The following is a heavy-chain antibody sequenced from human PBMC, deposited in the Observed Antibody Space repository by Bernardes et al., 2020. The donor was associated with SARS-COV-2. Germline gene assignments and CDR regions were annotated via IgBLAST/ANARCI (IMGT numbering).Heavy chain of an antibody. CDR1: GFTFADYA. D-gene: IGHD5-18*01. V-gene: IGHV3-9*01. CDR3: AKGISSTAMVTVSFDY. CDR2: ISWNSGSI. J-gene: IGHJ4*02. Sequence: SLRLSCAASGFTFADYAMHWVRQAPGTGLEWVSGISWNSGSIGYADSVKGRFTISRDNAKNPLYLQMNSLRAEDTALYYCAKGISSTAMVTVSFDYWGQGTLVTVSS.